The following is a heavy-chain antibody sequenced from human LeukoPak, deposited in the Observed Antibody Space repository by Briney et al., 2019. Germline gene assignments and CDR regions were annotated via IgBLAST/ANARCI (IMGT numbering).Heavy chain of an antibody. CDR2: ISANNGNT. V-gene: IGHV1-18*04. J-gene: IGHJ2*01. CDR1: GYTFTSYC. CDR3: ARGAASFYGSGSHPGWSWYFDL. D-gene: IGHD3-10*01. Sequence: GASVKVSCKASGYTFTSYCISWVRQAPGQGLEWMGWISANNGNTNYAQKLQGRVTMTTDTSTSTAYMELRRLRSDDTAVYYCARGAASFYGSGSHPGWSWYFDLWGRGTLVTVSS.